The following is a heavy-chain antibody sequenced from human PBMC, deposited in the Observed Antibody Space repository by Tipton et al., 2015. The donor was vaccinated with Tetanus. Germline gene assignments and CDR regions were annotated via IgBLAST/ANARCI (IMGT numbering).Heavy chain of an antibody. CDR3: ARDQARGARGWNYFDY. CDR1: GGSISSGGYY. CDR2: IYYSGST. J-gene: IGHJ4*02. V-gene: IGHV4-31*03. Sequence: TLSLTCTVSGGSISSGGYYWSWIRQHPGKGLEWIGDIYYSGSTYYNPSLKSRVTISVGTSKNQFSPKLNSVTAADTAVYYCARDQARGARGWNYFDYWGQGTLVTVSS. D-gene: IGHD1-26*01.